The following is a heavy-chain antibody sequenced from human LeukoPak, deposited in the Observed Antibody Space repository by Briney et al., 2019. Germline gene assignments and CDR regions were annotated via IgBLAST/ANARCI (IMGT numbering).Heavy chain of an antibody. D-gene: IGHD1-26*01. Sequence: PSQTLSLTCTVSGGSISSGSCYWSWIRQPAGKGLEWIGRIYTSGSTNYNPSLKSRVTISVDTSKNQFSLKLSSVTAADTAVYYCARDSGSYYLDYWGQGTLVTVSS. CDR1: GGSISSGSCY. J-gene: IGHJ4*02. CDR2: IYTSGST. CDR3: ARDSGSYYLDY. V-gene: IGHV4-61*02.